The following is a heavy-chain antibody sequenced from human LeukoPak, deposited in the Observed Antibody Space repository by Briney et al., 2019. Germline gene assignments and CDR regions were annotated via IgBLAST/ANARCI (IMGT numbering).Heavy chain of an antibody. CDR2: INHSGST. CDR1: GGSISSSSYY. J-gene: IGHJ4*02. Sequence: SETLSLTCTVSGGSISSSSYYWSWIRQPPGKGLEWIGEINHSGSTNYNPSLKSRVTISVDTSRNQFSLKLSSVTAADTAVYYCARQAGYYMLYYFDYWGQGTLVTVSS. D-gene: IGHD3-9*01. CDR3: ARQAGYYMLYYFDY. V-gene: IGHV4-39*01.